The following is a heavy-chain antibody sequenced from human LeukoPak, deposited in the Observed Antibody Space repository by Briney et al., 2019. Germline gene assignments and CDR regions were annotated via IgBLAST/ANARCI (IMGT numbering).Heavy chain of an antibody. Sequence: SETLSLTCTVSGGSISTYYWSWIRRPPGKGLEFIAYIYRSGIINYNPSLQSRVTMSVDTSENRFSLNLSSMTAADTAVYYCARRQAFADSTAWYDTFDISGHGTMVTASS. J-gene: IGHJ3*02. V-gene: IGHV4-59*08. CDR2: IYRSGII. D-gene: IGHD6-19*01. CDR1: GGSISTYY. CDR3: ARRQAFADSTAWYDTFDI.